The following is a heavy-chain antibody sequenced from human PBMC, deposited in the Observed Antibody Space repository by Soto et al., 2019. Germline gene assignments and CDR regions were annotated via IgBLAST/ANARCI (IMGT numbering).Heavy chain of an antibody. CDR1: GFTFKNFA. CDR3: AKDAVAYNGEWDWFDL. CDR2: IGGSGSSA. V-gene: IGHV3-23*01. Sequence: EVQLLESGGGLVQPGGSLRLSCVASGFTFKNFAMTWVHQAPGKGMEWVSAIGGSGSSANYADSVKGRFTVSRDDSKSTLYLQMSGLRVDDTALYYCAKDAVAYNGEWDWFDLWGQGTLVTVSS. D-gene: IGHD3-10*01. J-gene: IGHJ5*02.